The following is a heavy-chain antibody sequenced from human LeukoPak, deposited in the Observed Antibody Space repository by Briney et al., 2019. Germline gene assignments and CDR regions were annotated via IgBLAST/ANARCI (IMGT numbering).Heavy chain of an antibody. CDR3: AKDHSDRSSGWFYYYGMDV. CDR2: ISYDGSIK. Sequence: GGSLRLSCAASGFTFSSYGMHWVRQAPGKGLEWVAVISYDGSIKYYADSVKGRFTISRDNSKNTLYLQMNSLRAEDTAVYYCAKDHSDRSSGWFYYYGMDVWGQGTTVTVSS. D-gene: IGHD6-19*01. CDR1: GFTFSSYG. J-gene: IGHJ6*02. V-gene: IGHV3-30*18.